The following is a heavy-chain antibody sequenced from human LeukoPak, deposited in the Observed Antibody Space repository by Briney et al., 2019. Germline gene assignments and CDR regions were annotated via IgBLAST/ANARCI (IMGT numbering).Heavy chain of an antibody. D-gene: IGHD4-17*01. Sequence: GGSLRLSCAASGFTFSSYWMHWVRQAPGKGLVWVSRINSDGSSTSYADSVKGRFTISRDNAKNTLYLQMNSLRAEDTAVYYCAKQSGDYEYYYSYYMDVWGKGTTVTISS. CDR3: AKQSGDYEYYYSYYMDV. CDR2: INSDGSST. V-gene: IGHV3-74*01. J-gene: IGHJ6*03. CDR1: GFTFSSYW.